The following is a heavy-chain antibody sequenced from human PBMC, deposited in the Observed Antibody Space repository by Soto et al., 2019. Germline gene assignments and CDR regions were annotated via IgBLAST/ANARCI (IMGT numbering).Heavy chain of an antibody. D-gene: IGHD3-22*01. J-gene: IGHJ4*02. CDR1: GYSFTSYW. V-gene: IGHV5-51*01. CDR3: ARRSTYYYDSSGPNFDY. Sequence: GGSLKISCKGSGYSFTSYWIGWVRQMPGKGLEWMGIIYPGDSDTRYSPSFQGQVTISADKSISTAYLQWSSLKASDTAMYYCARRSTYYYDSSGPNFDYWGQGTLVTVSS. CDR2: IYPGDSDT.